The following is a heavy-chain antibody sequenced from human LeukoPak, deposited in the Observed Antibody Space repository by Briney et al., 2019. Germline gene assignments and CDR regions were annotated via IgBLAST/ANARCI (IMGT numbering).Heavy chain of an antibody. V-gene: IGHV3-23*01. CDR2: ISVNGETT. D-gene: IGHD6-19*01. Sequence: GGSLRLSCAASGFTFSNYWMHWVRQAPGKGLEWVSAISVNGETTWYADSVKGRFIISRDNSKNTLYLQLSSLRAEDTAVYYCAQGYSSGWYPYWGQGSLVSVSS. CDR3: AQGYSSGWYPY. CDR1: GFTFSNYW. J-gene: IGHJ4*02.